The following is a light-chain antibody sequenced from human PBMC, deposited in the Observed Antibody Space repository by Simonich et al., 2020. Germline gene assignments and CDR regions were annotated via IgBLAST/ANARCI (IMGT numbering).Light chain of an antibody. V-gene: IGLV2-14*01. CDR1: SSDVGGYNY. Sequence: QSALTQPRSVSGSPGQSVTISCTGTSSDVGGYNYVSWYQQHPGKAPKLMIYDVSKRPSGVSNLFSGSKSGNTASLPISGLQAEDEADYYCSSYTSSSTWVFGGGTKLTVL. J-gene: IGLJ3*02. CDR2: DVS. CDR3: SSYTSSSTWV.